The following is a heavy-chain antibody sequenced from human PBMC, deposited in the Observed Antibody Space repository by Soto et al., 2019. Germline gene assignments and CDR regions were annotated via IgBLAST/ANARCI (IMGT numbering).Heavy chain of an antibody. CDR1: GFTFSTYH. J-gene: IGHJ5*02. V-gene: IGHV3-23*01. CDR3: ATQDYSGYDLGWFDP. Sequence: GGSLRLSCAASGFTFSTYHMNWVRQAPGKGLEWVSVIKGSSGSIYYADSVKGRFTISRDNSKNTLYLQMNSLRAEDTAVYYCATQDYSGYDLGWFDPWGQGTLVTVSS. CDR2: IKGSSGSI. D-gene: IGHD5-12*01.